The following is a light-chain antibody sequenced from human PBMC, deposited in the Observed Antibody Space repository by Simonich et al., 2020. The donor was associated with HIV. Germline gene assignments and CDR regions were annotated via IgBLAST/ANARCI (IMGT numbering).Light chain of an antibody. J-gene: IGKJ2*01. Sequence: DIVMTQSPDSLAVSLGERASINCRYGQSVLYSSNNKNYLAWYQQKPGQPPKLLIYWASTREYGVPDRFSGSGSGTDFNLTISSLQAEDVAVYYCQQYYDTPYTFGQGTKLEIK. V-gene: IGKV4-1*01. CDR2: WAS. CDR1: QSVLYSSNNKNY. CDR3: QQYYDTPYT.